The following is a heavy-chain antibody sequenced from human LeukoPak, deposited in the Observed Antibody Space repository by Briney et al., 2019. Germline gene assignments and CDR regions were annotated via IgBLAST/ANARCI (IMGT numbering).Heavy chain of an antibody. CDR2: ISSSGSTI. CDR1: GFTFSDYY. J-gene: IGHJ5*02. V-gene: IGHV3-11*01. D-gene: IGHD2-2*01. Sequence: GGSLRLSCAASGFTFSDYYMSWIRQAPGKGLEWVSYISSSGSTIYYADSVKGRFTISRDNAKSSLYLQMNSLRAEDTAVYYCARARDIVVVPAAITFDPWGQGTLVTVSS. CDR3: ARARDIVVVPAAITFDP.